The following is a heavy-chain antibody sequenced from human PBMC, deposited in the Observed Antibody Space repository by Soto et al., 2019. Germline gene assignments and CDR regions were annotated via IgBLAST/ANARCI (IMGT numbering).Heavy chain of an antibody. CDR1: GYTFTSYY. D-gene: IGHD2-15*01. CDR2: INPSGGST. J-gene: IGHJ4*02. V-gene: IGHV1-46*01. CDR3: ARSVRAYCSGGSCYSGPADY. Sequence: ASVKVSCKASGYTFTSYYMHWVRQAPGQGLEWMGIINPSGGSTSYAQKFQGRVTMTRDTSTSTVYMELSSLRSEDTAVYYCARSVRAYCSGGSCYSGPADYWGQGTLVTAPQ.